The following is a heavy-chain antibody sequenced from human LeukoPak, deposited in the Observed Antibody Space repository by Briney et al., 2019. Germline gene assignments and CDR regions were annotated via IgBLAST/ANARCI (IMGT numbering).Heavy chain of an antibody. J-gene: IGHJ6*02. CDR1: GYTFTGYY. Sequence: GASVKVSRKASGYTFTGYYMHWVRQAPGQGLEWMGWINPNSGGTNYAQKFQGWVTMTRDTSISTAYMELSRLRSDDTAVYYCARDRDYGDYSTNYYYYGMDVWGQGTTVTVSS. D-gene: IGHD4-17*01. CDR3: ARDRDYGDYSTNYYYYGMDV. CDR2: INPNSGGT. V-gene: IGHV1-2*04.